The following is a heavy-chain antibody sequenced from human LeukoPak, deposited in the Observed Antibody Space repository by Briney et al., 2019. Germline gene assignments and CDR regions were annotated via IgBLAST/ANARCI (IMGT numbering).Heavy chain of an antibody. CDR1: GFTFSDYY. CDR2: ISSSGRTI. CDR3: ARADCSSSSCYELDY. V-gene: IGHV3-11*04. J-gene: IGHJ4*02. D-gene: IGHD2-2*01. Sequence: GGSLRLSCAGSGFTFSDYYMSWIRQAPGKGLEWVSYISSSGRTIYYADSVKGRFTISRDNAKNSLYPQMNSLRAEDTAVYYCARADCSSSSCYELDYWGQGTLVTVSS.